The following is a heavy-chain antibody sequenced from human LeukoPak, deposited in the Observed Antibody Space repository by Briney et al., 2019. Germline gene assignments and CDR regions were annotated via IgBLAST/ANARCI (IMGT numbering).Heavy chain of an antibody. J-gene: IGHJ4*02. CDR2: IIENGGET. V-gene: IGHV3-23*01. CDR3: AKDYEYNSNTWYFH. D-gene: IGHD6-13*01. CDR1: GFTFNKFA. Sequence: GGSLRLSCAASGFTFNKFAMSWVRQAPGKGLEWVSGIIENGGETYYADSVRGRFTISRDNSKNTLYRQMNSLRAEDTAVYYCAKDYEYNSNTWYFHWGRGTLVSVSS.